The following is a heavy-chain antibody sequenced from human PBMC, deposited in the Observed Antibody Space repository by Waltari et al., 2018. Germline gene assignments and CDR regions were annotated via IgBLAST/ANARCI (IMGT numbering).Heavy chain of an antibody. CDR3: GGPLGIAVAGLLRGAGGKLGGAFDI. CDR2: IIPILGIA. Sequence: QVQLVQSGAEVKKPGSSVKVSCKASGGTFSSCAISWVRQAPGQGLEWMGGIIPILGIANYAQKFQGRVPITADKATSTAYMGLSCLGSEDTSVYYCGGPLGIAVAGLLRGAGGKLGGAFDIWGQGTMVTVSS. CDR1: GGTFSSCA. V-gene: IGHV1-69*10. J-gene: IGHJ3*02. D-gene: IGHD6-19*01.